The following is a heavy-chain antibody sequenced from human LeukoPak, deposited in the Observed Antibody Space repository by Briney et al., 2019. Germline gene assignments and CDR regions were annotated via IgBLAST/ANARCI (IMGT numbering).Heavy chain of an antibody. V-gene: IGHV3-66*01. J-gene: IGHJ4*02. CDR3: ARDGYNDYYFDY. Sequence: PGGSLRLSCAASGFTVSSNYMSWVRQAPGRGLEWVSVIYSGGSTYYADSVKGRFTISRDNSKNTLYLQMNSLRAEDTAVYYCARDGYNDYYFDYWGQGTLVTVSS. CDR1: GFTVSSNY. CDR2: IYSGGST. D-gene: IGHD5-24*01.